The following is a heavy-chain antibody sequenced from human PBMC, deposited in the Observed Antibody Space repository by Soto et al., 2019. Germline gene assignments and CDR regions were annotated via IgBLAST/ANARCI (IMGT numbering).Heavy chain of an antibody. Sequence: AGGSLRLSCAASGFTFSSYAMSWVRQAPGKGLEWVSAISGSGGSTYYADSVKGRFTISRDNSKNTLYLQMNSLRAEDTAVYYCAKWSGSYPRAPHGMDVWGQGTTVTVSS. J-gene: IGHJ6*02. V-gene: IGHV3-23*01. CDR2: ISGSGGST. CDR1: GFTFSSYA. CDR3: AKWSGSYPRAPHGMDV. D-gene: IGHD3-10*01.